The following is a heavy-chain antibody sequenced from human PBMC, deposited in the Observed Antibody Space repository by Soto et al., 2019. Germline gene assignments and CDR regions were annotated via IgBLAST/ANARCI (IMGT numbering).Heavy chain of an antibody. CDR1: GFTCSTYA. Sequence: EVQLLESGGGLVQPGGSLRLSCAASGFTCSTYAMSWVRQAPGKGLEWVSVISGSGGSTYYADSVKGRFTISRDNSKNTLYLQMNSLRAEDTAIYYCATCGGGSCYSSYFDYWGQGTLVTVSS. J-gene: IGHJ4*02. D-gene: IGHD2-15*01. CDR2: ISGSGGST. V-gene: IGHV3-23*01. CDR3: ATCGGGSCYSSYFDY.